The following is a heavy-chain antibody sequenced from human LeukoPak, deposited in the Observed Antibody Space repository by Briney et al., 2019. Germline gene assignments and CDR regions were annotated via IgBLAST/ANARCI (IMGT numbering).Heavy chain of an antibody. CDR2: INHSGST. V-gene: IGHV4-34*01. D-gene: IGHD6-13*01. Sequence: PSETLSLTCAVYGGSFSGYYWSWIRQPPGKGLEWIGEINHSGSTNYNPSLKSRVTISVDTSKNQLSLKLSSVTAADTAVYYCAYEGSSSWFFGTRRGFDPWGQGTLVTVSS. CDR3: AYEGSSSWFFGTRRGFDP. CDR1: GGSFSGYY. J-gene: IGHJ5*02.